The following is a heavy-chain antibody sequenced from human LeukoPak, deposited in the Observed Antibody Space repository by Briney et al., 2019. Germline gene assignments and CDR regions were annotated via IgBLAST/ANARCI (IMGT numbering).Heavy chain of an antibody. Sequence: PGGSLRLSCAASGFTFSSSAMSWVRQAPGKGLEWVSTITNSGDSTYYADSVKGRFTISRDNSKNTVYLQVNSLRADDTAVYYCAKDASCSNRGQGTLVTVSS. CDR1: GFTFSSSA. CDR2: ITNSGDST. J-gene: IGHJ4*02. V-gene: IGHV3-23*01. CDR3: AKDASCSN. D-gene: IGHD3-10*02.